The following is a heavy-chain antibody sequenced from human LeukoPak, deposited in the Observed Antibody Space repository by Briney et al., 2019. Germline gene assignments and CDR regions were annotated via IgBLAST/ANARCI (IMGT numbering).Heavy chain of an antibody. Sequence: ASVKVSCKVSGYTLTEFSMHWVRQAPGKGLEWMGGSDPEDGETIYAQKFQGRITMTEDTSTDTAYMELSSLRSEDTAVYYCAKMDLWFGSLSYWGQGNLVTVSS. CDR1: GYTLTEFS. V-gene: IGHV1-24*01. J-gene: IGHJ1*01. CDR2: SDPEDGET. CDR3: AKMDLWFGSLSY. D-gene: IGHD3-10*01.